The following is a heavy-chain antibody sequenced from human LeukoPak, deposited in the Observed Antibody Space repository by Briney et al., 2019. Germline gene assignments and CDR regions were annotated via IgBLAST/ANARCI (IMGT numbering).Heavy chain of an antibody. V-gene: IGHV4-38-2*01. Sequence: SETLSLTCAVSGYSISSGYYWGWIRQPPGKGLEWIGTIYHSGTTYYNPSLKSLVTVSLDTSKNQFSLILRYVTAADTAVYYCARFGSTSGRGFDPWGQGTLVTVSS. CDR2: IYHSGTT. J-gene: IGHJ5*02. CDR3: ARFGSTSGRGFDP. D-gene: IGHD2-2*01. CDR1: GYSISSGYY.